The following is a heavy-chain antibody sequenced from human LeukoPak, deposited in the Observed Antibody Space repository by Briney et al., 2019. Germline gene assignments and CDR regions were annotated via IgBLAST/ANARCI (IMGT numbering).Heavy chain of an antibody. V-gene: IGHV3-23*01. Sequence: GGSLRLSCAASGFTFSSYAMSWVRLAPGKGLEWISTTNVGGTSTYYAESVKGRFTISRDNSKNTLYLQMSSLRVEDTAVYYCAKQSYARSLGEGGPGTLVSVSS. CDR2: TNVGGTST. CDR3: AKQSYARSLGE. CDR1: GFTFSSYA. D-gene: IGHD2-8*01. J-gene: IGHJ4*02.